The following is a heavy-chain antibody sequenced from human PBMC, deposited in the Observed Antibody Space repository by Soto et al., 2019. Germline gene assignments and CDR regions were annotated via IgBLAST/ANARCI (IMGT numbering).Heavy chain of an antibody. D-gene: IGHD6-19*01. Sequence: QVHLQESGPGLVKPSGTLSLTCAVSGGSISSNNWWSWVRQPPGEGLEWIGEIYHSGRTNYSPSLKSRVTMSVDKSKNQFSLHLSSVTAADTAVYYCVRHGGWYFDYWGQGTLVTV. CDR2: IYHSGRT. CDR1: GGSISSNNW. V-gene: IGHV4-4*02. CDR3: VRHGGWYFDY. J-gene: IGHJ4*02.